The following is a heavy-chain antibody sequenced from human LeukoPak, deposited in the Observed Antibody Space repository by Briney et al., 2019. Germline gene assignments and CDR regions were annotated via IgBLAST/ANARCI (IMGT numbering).Heavy chain of an antibody. CDR3: ARPAKGTVSGLWYFDL. CDR2: IYPGDSNT. J-gene: IGHJ2*01. CDR1: GYNFTNYW. D-gene: IGHD4-17*01. Sequence: GESLKICCQGSGYNFTNYWIAWVRQMPGKGLEWMGIIYPGDSNTRYSPSFQGHVTISADKSISTAYLQWSSLKASDSAIYLCARPAKGTVSGLWYFDLWGRGTLVTVSS. V-gene: IGHV5-51*01.